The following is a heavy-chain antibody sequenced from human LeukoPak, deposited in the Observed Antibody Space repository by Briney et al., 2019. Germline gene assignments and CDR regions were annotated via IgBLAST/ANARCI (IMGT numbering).Heavy chain of an antibody. CDR1: GGSISSGGYY. CDR2: IDYSGST. J-gene: IGHJ5*02. D-gene: IGHD6-13*01. CDR3: ARGNPVMAAANWFDP. Sequence: PSQTLSLTCTVSGGSISSGGYYWSWIRQHPGKGLEWIGYIDYSGSTYHNPSLRSRVTISVDTSKNQFSLKLSSVTAADTAVYYCARGNPVMAAANWFDPWGQGTLVTVSS. V-gene: IGHV4-31*03.